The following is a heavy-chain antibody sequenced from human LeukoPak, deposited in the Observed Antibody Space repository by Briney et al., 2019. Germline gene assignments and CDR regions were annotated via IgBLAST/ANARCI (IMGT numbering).Heavy chain of an antibody. CDR1: GYTFTGYY. CDR3: AREKGDTIFGVVRPYDAFDI. V-gene: IGHV1-2*02. J-gene: IGHJ3*02. Sequence: ASVKVSCKASGYTFTGYYMHWVRQAPGQGLEWVGWINPNSGGTNYAQKFQGRVTMSRDTSISTAYMELSRLRSDETAVYYCAREKGDTIFGVVRPYDAFDIWGQGTMVTVSS. CDR2: INPNSGGT. D-gene: IGHD3-3*01.